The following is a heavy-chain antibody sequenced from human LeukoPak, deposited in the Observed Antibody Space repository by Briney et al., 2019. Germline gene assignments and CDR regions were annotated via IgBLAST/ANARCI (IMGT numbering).Heavy chain of an antibody. V-gene: IGHV4-39*01. CDR1: SGSISTSNYY. CDR2: IYNSGST. J-gene: IGHJ4*02. CDR3: ATFTMAFDY. D-gene: IGHD3-10*01. Sequence: SETLSLTCTVSSGSISTSNYYWGWIRQPPGKGLEWIGSIYNSGSTYYNPSLKSRVTISVDTSKNQFSLKLSSLTAADTAVYYCATFTMAFDYWGQGTLVTVSS.